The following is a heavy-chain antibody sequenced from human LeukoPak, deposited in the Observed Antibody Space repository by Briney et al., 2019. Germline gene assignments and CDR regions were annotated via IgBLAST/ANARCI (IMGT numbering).Heavy chain of an antibody. D-gene: IGHD1-26*01. V-gene: IGHV3-23*01. CDR1: GFTFSAYS. Sequence: TGGSLRLSCAASGFTFSAYSMNWVRQAPGKGLEWVSAISGSGSSTYQADSVKGRFTISRDNSKNTVYLQMNSLRADDTAVYYCAKDASETYYRFPFDYWGQGTLVTVSS. CDR2: ISGSGSST. CDR3: AKDASETYYRFPFDY. J-gene: IGHJ4*02.